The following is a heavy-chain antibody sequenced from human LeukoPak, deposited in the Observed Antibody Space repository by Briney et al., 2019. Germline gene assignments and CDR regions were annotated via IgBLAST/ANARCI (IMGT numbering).Heavy chain of an antibody. D-gene: IGHD3-9*01. Sequence: ASVKVSCKASGGTFSSYAISWVRQAPGQGLEWMGWISAYNGNTNYAQKLQGRVTMTTDTSTSTAYMELRSLRSDDTAVYYCARLRYFDWSRGYYYYYYMDVWGKGTTVTISS. V-gene: IGHV1-18*01. J-gene: IGHJ6*03. CDR1: GGTFSSYA. CDR2: ISAYNGNT. CDR3: ARLRYFDWSRGYYYYYYMDV.